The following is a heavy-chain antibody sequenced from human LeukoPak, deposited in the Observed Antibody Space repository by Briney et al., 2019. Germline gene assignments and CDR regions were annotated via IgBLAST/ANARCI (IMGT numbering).Heavy chain of an antibody. D-gene: IGHD6-19*01. CDR2: ISSSSSYI. V-gene: IGHV3-21*01. Sequence: GGSLRLSCAASGFTFSSYSMNWVRQAPGKGLGWVSSISSSSSYIYYADSVKGRFTTSRDNAKNSLYLQMNSLRAEDTAVYYCARDLYTLPEYSSGWFGAFDIWGQGTMVTVSS. CDR1: GFTFSSYS. J-gene: IGHJ3*02. CDR3: ARDLYTLPEYSSGWFGAFDI.